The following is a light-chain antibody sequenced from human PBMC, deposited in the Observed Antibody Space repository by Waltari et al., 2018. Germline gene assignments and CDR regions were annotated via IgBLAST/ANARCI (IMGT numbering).Light chain of an antibody. Sequence: DIVMTQSPDSLAVSLGERASLNCKSSQNIFYSSDNKNYLAWYQQKQGQPPKLLIYWASTREAGVPARFSGSGAGTYFTLTISSLRAEDVAIYYCQQYFSTQYSFGQGTKLEI. CDR2: WAS. CDR3: QQYFSTQYS. J-gene: IGKJ2*03. CDR1: QNIFYSSDNKNY. V-gene: IGKV4-1*01.